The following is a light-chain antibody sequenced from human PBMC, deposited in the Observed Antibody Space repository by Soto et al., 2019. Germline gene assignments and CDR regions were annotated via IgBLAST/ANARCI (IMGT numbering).Light chain of an antibody. J-gene: IGLJ2*01. Sequence: QSVLTQPPSMSGAPGQRVTISCTGSSSNIGAGYSVNWFQLLPGAAPKLLIFSNTLRPSGVPDRFSGSRSATSASLAITGLQAEDEADYYCQSYAATESVFGGGTKLTVL. V-gene: IGLV1-40*01. CDR1: SSNIGAGYS. CDR2: SNT. CDR3: QSYAATESV.